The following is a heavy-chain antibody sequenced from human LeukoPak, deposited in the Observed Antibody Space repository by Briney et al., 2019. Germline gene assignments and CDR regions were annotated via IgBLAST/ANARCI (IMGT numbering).Heavy chain of an antibody. CDR1: GYTFTGYY. D-gene: IGHD1-26*01. V-gene: IGHV1-2*02. J-gene: IGHJ3*02. CDR2: IDPNSGGT. CDR3: ARCPSGYDDFDI. Sequence: ASVKVSCKASGYTFTGYYMHWVRQAPGQGLEWMGWIDPNSGGTNYAQKFQGRVTMTRDTSISTAYMELSRLRSDDTAVYYSARCPSGYDDFDIWGQGTMVTVSS.